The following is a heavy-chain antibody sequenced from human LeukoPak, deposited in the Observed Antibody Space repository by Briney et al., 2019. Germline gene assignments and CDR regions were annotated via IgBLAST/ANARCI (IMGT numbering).Heavy chain of an antibody. D-gene: IGHD1-14*01. CDR1: GFSLRNYR. CDR3: ARRKDRSWPFES. Sequence: GGSLRLSSAASGFSLRNYRIASVRQAPGKGVECVANIKEDVSDQHYVDSVRGRFTVSRDNAANTRYLQMSSLRPDDTHVYLCARRKDRSWPFESWAQGTVVGVSS. CDR2: IKEDVSDQ. V-gene: IGHV3-7*01. J-gene: IGHJ4*02.